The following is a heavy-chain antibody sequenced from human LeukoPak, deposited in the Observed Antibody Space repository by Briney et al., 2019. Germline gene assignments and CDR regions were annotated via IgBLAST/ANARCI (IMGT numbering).Heavy chain of an antibody. CDR1: GGSISSSSYY. V-gene: IGHV4-39*07. Sequence: KPSETLSLTCTVSGGSISSSSYYWGWIRQPPGKGLEWIGEINHSGSTNYNPSLKSRVTISVDTSKNQFSLKLSSVTAADTAVYYCARGWSIAAAPDYWGQGTLVTVSS. CDR2: INHSGST. CDR3: ARGWSIAAAPDY. D-gene: IGHD6-13*01. J-gene: IGHJ4*02.